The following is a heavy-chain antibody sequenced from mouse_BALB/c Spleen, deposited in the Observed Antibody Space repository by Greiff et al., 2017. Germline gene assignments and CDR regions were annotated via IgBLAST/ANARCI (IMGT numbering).Heavy chain of an antibody. Sequence: DVQLVESGAELVKPGASVKLSCTASGFNIKDTYMHWVKQRPEQGLEWIGRIDPANGNTKYDPKFQGKATITADTSSNTAYLQLSSLTSEDTAVYYCARDGSSYVYYAMDYWGQGTSVTVSS. V-gene: IGHV14-3*02. CDR1: GFNIKDTY. CDR3: ARDGSSYVYYAMDY. J-gene: IGHJ4*01. D-gene: IGHD1-1*01. CDR2: IDPANGNT.